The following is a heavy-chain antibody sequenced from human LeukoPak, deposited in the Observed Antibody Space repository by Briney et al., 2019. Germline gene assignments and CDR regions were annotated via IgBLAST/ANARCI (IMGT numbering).Heavy chain of an antibody. D-gene: IGHD3-22*01. CDR2: IYYSGST. CDR3: ARQGKHYDSSGYGRLNASDI. CDR1: GGSISSSSYY. V-gene: IGHV4-39*01. Sequence: SETLSLTCTVSGGSISSSSYYWGWIRQPPGKGLEWIGSIYYSGSTYYNPSLKSRVTISVDTSKNQFSLKLSSVTAADTAVYYCARQGKHYDSSGYGRLNASDIWGQGTMVTVSS. J-gene: IGHJ3*02.